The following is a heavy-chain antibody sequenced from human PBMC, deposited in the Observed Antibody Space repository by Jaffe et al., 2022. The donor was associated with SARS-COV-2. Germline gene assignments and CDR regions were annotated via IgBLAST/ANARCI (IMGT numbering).Heavy chain of an antibody. D-gene: IGHD3-22*01. CDR3: ARATRRTSSGYLYSPSTPLDY. CDR2: ISYDGSNK. V-gene: IGHV3-30-3*01. CDR1: GFTFSSYA. Sequence: QVQLVESGGGVVQPGRSLRLSCAASGFTFSSYAMHWVRQAPGKGLEWVAVISYDGSNKYYADSVKGRFTISRDNSKNTLYLQMNSLRAEDTAVYYCARATRRTSSGYLYSPSTPLDYWGQGTLVTVSS. J-gene: IGHJ4*02.